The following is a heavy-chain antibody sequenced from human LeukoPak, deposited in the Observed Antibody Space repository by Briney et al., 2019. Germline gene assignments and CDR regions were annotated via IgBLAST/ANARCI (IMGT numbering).Heavy chain of an antibody. V-gene: IGHV3-21*01. J-gene: IGHJ3*01. D-gene: IGHD2-8*01. CDR3: ARAGVWAFDF. Sequence: PGGSLRLSCAASGFTFSSYSMNWVRQAPGKGLEWVSSISSSSSYLYSADSPKGRFTTSRDNAKNSLYLQMNSLRAEDTALYYCARAGVWAFDFWGQGTMVTVSS. CDR1: GFTFSSYS. CDR2: ISSSSSYL.